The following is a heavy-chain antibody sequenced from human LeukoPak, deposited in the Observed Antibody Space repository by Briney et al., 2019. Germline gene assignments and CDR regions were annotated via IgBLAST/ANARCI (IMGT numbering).Heavy chain of an antibody. CDR3: ARQRARIPTTPFDY. J-gene: IGHJ4*02. V-gene: IGHV4-39*01. CDR2: IYYSGST. Sequence: SETLSLTCTVSGGSISSSSYYWGWIRQPPGKGLEWIGSIYYSGSTYYNPSLKSRVTISVDTSKNQFSLKLSSVTAADTAVYYCARQRARIPTTPFDYWGQGTLVTVSS. CDR1: GGSISSSSYY. D-gene: IGHD1-1*01.